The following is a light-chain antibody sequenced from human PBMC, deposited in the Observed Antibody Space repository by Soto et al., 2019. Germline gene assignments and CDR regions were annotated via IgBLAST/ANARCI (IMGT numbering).Light chain of an antibody. CDR3: SSYAGSNTPYV. CDR1: SSDIGNYNY. CDR2: EVN. Sequence: QSALTQPPSASGSPGQSVTISCTGTSSDIGNYNYVSWYQQHPGKAPKLMIYEVNKRPSGVPDRFSGSKSGSTASLTVSGLQAEDEADYYCSSYAGSNTPYVFGTGTKVTVL. V-gene: IGLV2-8*01. J-gene: IGLJ1*01.